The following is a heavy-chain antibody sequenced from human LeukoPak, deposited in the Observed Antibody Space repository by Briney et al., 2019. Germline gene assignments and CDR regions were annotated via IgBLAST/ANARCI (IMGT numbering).Heavy chain of an antibody. D-gene: IGHD5-18*01. Sequence: PGGSLRLSCAASGFTFSRSWMHWVRQAPGKGLVWVSRINSDGSSTSYADSVKGRFTISRDNAMNTLYLQMNSLRAEGTAVYYCASDTVDTALGIDYWGQGTLVTISS. CDR1: GFTFSRSW. J-gene: IGHJ4*02. V-gene: IGHV3-74*01. CDR2: INSDGSST. CDR3: ASDTVDTALGIDY.